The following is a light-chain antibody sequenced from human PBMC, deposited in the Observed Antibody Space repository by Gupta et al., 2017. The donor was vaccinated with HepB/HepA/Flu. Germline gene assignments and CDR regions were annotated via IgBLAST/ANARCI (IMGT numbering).Light chain of an antibody. CDR1: SSDVGGYNY. CDR2: DVT. V-gene: IGLV2-14*03. Sequence: QSALTPPASVSGSPGQSITSCTGTSSDVGGYNYVSWHQQHPGKAPKVMIYDVTSRPSGVSTRFSGSKSGNTASLTISGLQAEDEADYYCSSYTSSSTVVFGGGTKLTVL. CDR3: SSYTSSSTVV. J-gene: IGLJ2*01.